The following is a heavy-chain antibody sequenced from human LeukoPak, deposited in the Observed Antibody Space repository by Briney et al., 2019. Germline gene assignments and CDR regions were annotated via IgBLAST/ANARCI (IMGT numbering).Heavy chain of an antibody. CDR1: GGSFSGYY. D-gene: IGHD3-3*01. CDR3: ASSNYDFWSGYSWADAFDI. Sequence: PSETLSLTCAVYGGSFSGYYWSWIRQPPGKGLEWIGEINHSGSTNYNPSLKSRVTISVDTSKNQFSLKLSSVTAADTAVYYCASSNYDFWSGYSWADAFDIWGQGTMVTVSS. CDR2: INHSGST. V-gene: IGHV4-34*01. J-gene: IGHJ3*02.